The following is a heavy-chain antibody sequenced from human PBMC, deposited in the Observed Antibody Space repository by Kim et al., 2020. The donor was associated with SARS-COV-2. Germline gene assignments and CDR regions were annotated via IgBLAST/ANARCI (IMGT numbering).Heavy chain of an antibody. D-gene: IGHD6-13*01. V-gene: IGHV3-64*01. Sequence: ASSGKGRFTISRDNSKNTLYLQMGGLRPEDMALYYCARAYSSGWYTAFDVWGQGTMVTVSS. J-gene: IGHJ3*01. CDR3: ARAYSSGWYTAFDV.